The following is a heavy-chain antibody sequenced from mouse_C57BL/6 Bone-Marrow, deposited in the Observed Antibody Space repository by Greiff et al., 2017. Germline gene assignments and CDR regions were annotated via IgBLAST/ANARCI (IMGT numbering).Heavy chain of an antibody. V-gene: IGHV5-16*01. J-gene: IGHJ2*01. D-gene: IGHD1-1*01. CDR1: GFTFTDYY. CDR2: INYDGSST. CDR3: ARADGSSYDY. Sequence: EVLLLESEGGLVQPGSSMKLSCTASGFTFTDYYMAWVRQVPEKGLEWVGNINYDGSSTYYLDSLKSRFILSRDNAKNILYLQMSSLKSEDTATYYCARADGSSYDYWGQGTTLTVSS.